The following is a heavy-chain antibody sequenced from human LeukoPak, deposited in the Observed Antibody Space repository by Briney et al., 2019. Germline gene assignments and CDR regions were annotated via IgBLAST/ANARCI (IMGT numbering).Heavy chain of an antibody. CDR3: ATNNIVGAIESFDY. CDR1: GYTLTELS. Sequence: GASVKVSCKVSGYTLTELSMHWVRQAPGKGLEWMGGFDPEDGETIYAQKFQGRVTMTEDTSTDTAYMELSSLRSEDTAVYYCATNNIVGAIESFDYWGQGTLVTVSS. J-gene: IGHJ4*02. V-gene: IGHV1-24*01. D-gene: IGHD1-26*01. CDR2: FDPEDGET.